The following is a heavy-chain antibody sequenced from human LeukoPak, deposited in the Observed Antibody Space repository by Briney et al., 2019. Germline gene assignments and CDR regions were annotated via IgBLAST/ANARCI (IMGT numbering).Heavy chain of an antibody. Sequence: ASVKVSCKASAYTFTSYAMHWVRQAPGQRLEWMGWINAGNGNTKYSQKFQGRVTITRDTSASTAYMELSSLRSEDTAVYYCARAGSGWYLLGYWGQGTLVTVSS. CDR2: INAGNGNT. CDR1: AYTFTSYA. V-gene: IGHV1-3*01. D-gene: IGHD6-19*01. J-gene: IGHJ4*02. CDR3: ARAGSGWYLLGY.